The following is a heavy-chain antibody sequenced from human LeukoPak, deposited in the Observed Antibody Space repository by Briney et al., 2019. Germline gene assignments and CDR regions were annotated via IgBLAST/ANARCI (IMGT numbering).Heavy chain of an antibody. Sequence: ETLSLTCTVSGGSISSCTYSWGWVRQAPGKGLEWVSAISGSGGTTYYADSVKGRFTIYRDNSKNTLYLQMNSLGGEDTAVYYCAKGRWGLTINNFDIWGQGRMVTVSS. CDR3: AKGRWGLTINNFDI. V-gene: IGHV3-23*01. CDR2: ISGSGGTT. D-gene: IGHD3-9*01. CDR1: GGSISSCTYS. J-gene: IGHJ3*02.